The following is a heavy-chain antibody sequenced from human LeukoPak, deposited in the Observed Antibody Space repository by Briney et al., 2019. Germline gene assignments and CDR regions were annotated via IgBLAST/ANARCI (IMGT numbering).Heavy chain of an antibody. CDR3: ARMGYCSSTSCYYYFDY. CDR2: ITSDASSA. V-gene: IGHV3-74*01. J-gene: IGHJ4*02. Sequence: PGGSLRLSCAASGFTFSNYWMHWVRRAPGKGLVWVSRITSDASSASYADSVKGRFTISRDNAKNSLYLQMNSLRAEDTAVYYCARMGYCSSTSCYYYFDYWGQGTLVTVSS. D-gene: IGHD2-2*01. CDR1: GFTFSNYW.